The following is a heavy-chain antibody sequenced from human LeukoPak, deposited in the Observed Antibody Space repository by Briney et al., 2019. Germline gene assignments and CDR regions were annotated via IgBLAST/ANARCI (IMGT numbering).Heavy chain of an antibody. Sequence: GGSLRLSCAASGFTFSSYAMSWVRQAPGKGLEWVSAISGSGGTAYYADSVKGRFTISRDNYKNKLFLQMNSLRAEDTALYYCAKGYCASFTCYSRFDPWGQGTLVTVSS. D-gene: IGHD2-21*02. CDR1: GFTFSSYA. J-gene: IGHJ5*02. CDR3: AKGYCASFTCYSRFDP. V-gene: IGHV3-23*01. CDR2: ISGSGGTA.